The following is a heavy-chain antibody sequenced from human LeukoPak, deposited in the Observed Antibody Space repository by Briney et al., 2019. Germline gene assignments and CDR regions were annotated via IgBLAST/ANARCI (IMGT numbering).Heavy chain of an antibody. CDR1: GYTFTGYY. CDR2: INPNSGDT. Sequence: GASVKVSCKASGYTFTGYYMHLVRQAPGQGLEWMAWINPNSGDTKYVQKLQGRVTMTRDTSISTAYMELRRLRSDDTAVYYCARQGSYFDYWAQGTLVTVSS. CDR3: ARQGSYFDY. J-gene: IGHJ4*02. V-gene: IGHV1-2*02.